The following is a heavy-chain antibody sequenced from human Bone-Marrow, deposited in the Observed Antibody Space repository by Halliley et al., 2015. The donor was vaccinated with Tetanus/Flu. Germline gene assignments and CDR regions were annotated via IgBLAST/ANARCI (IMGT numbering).Heavy chain of an antibody. CDR2: IYFSGNT. D-gene: IGHD1-26*01. J-gene: IGHJ4*02. CDR1: GGSLSDGPHY. V-gene: IGHV4-61*07. Sequence: SGGSLSDGPHYWSWIRQSPGKGLEWIGYIYFSGNTNYNPSLQSRITMSIDTSKNQFSLRLNSVTAADTAVYYCARRIVGVTWYYFDYWGQGTLVTVSS. CDR3: ARRIVGVTWYYFDY.